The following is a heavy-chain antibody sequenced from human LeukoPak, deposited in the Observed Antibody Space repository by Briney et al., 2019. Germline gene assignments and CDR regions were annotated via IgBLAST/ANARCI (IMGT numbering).Heavy chain of an antibody. CDR3: ARRGYSYGYPYTYYYYYYMDV. V-gene: IGHV1-8*03. CDR2: MNPNSGNT. J-gene: IGHJ6*03. CDR1: GYTFTGYY. D-gene: IGHD5-18*01. Sequence: ASVKVSCKASGYTFTGYYMHWVRQAPGQGLEWMGWMNPNSGNTGYAQKFQGRVTITRNTSISTAYMELSSLRSEDTAVYYCARRGYSYGYPYTYYYYYYMDVWGKGTTVTVSS.